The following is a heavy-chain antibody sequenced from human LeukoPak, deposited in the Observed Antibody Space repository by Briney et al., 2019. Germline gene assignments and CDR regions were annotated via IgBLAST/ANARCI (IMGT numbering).Heavy chain of an antibody. CDR1: GFTFSDYY. Sequence: GGSLRLSCAASGFTFSDYYMSWIRQAPGKGLEWVAYISSSGSTIYYADSVKGRFTISRDNAKNSLYLQMNSLRAEDTAVYYCASCRGKYYYDSSGYSDYWGQGTLVTVSS. CDR3: ASCRGKYYYDSSGYSDY. V-gene: IGHV3-11*01. J-gene: IGHJ4*02. CDR2: ISSSGSTI. D-gene: IGHD3-22*01.